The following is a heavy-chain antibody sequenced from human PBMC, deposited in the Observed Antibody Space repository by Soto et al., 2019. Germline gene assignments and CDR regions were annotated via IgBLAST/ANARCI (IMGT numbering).Heavy chain of an antibody. CDR3: ARALRYCSSTSCYIWGYYGMDV. CDR2: INHSGST. Sequence: SETLSLTCAVYGGSFSGYYWSWIRRPPGKGLEWIGEINHSGSTNYNPSLKSRVTISVDTSKNQFSLKLSSVTAADTAVYYCARALRYCSSTSCYIWGYYGMDVWGQGTTVTVSS. V-gene: IGHV4-34*01. D-gene: IGHD2-2*02. J-gene: IGHJ6*02. CDR1: GGSFSGYY.